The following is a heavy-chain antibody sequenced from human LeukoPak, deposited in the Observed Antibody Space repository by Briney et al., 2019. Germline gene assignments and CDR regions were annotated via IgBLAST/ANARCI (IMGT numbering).Heavy chain of an antibody. V-gene: IGHV1-18*01. D-gene: IGHD6-19*01. CDR3: ARDKDSSGWSHYYYYYMDV. J-gene: IGHJ6*03. CDR1: GYRFTSYG. CDR2: ISAYNVNT. Sequence: ASVKVSCKASGYRFTSYGISWVRQAPGQGLEGMGWISAYNVNTNNAQKLQGRVTMTRDMSTSTVYMELSSLRSEDTAVYYCARDKDSSGWSHYYYYYMDVWGKGTTVTASS.